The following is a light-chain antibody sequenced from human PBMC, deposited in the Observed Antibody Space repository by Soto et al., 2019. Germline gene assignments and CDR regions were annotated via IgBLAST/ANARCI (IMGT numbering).Light chain of an antibody. V-gene: IGKV1-5*01. CDR1: QSISSW. Sequence: DIQMTQSPSTLSASVGDRVAITCRASQSISSWLAWYQQKPGEAPKLLIYDASSLESGVPSRFSGSGSGTEFTLTISSLQPDDFATYYCQQYNNFITFGQGTRLEIK. J-gene: IGKJ5*01. CDR2: DAS. CDR3: QQYNNFIT.